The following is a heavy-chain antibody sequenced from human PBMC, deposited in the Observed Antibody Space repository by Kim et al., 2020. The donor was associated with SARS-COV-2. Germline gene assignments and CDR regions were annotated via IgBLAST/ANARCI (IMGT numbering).Heavy chain of an antibody. CDR2: ISYVGSNK. CDR3: ARDPYYYDSSGYFDY. V-gene: IGHV3-30*04. D-gene: IGHD3-22*01. CDR1: GFTFSSYA. Sequence: GGSLRLSCAASGFTFSSYAMHWVRQAPGKGLEWVAVISYVGSNKYYADSVKGRFTISRDNSKNTLYLQMNSLRAEDTAVYYCARDPYYYDSSGYFDYWG. J-gene: IGHJ4*01.